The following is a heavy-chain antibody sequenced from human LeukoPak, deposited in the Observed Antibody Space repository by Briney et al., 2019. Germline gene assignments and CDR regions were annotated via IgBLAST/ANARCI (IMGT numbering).Heavy chain of an antibody. Sequence: GGSLRLSCAASGFTVSYNYMNWVRQAPGKGLEWVSVIYSGGSTYYANSVKGRFTISRDNSKNTLYLQMNSLRAEDTAVYCCARDRKTMVGGFIITSDGMDVWGQGATVTVSS. J-gene: IGHJ6*02. D-gene: IGHD3-10*01. CDR1: GFTVSYNY. CDR2: IYSGGST. V-gene: IGHV3-53*01. CDR3: ARDRKTMVGGFIITSDGMDV.